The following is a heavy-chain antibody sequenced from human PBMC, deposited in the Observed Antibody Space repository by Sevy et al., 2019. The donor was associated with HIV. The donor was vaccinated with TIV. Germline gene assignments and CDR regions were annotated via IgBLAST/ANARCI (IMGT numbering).Heavy chain of an antibody. J-gene: IGHJ5*02. Sequence: GGSLRLACAASGFTFNFHGMHWVRQAPGKGLEWVAFSWHDGSNKYMADSVKGRFTISRDTSKNTLFLQMNSLTVEDTAVYYCARETDNSARWLDPWGQGTLVTVSS. CDR1: GFTFNFHG. V-gene: IGHV3-30*02. CDR3: ARETDNSARWLDP. D-gene: IGHD4-4*01. CDR2: SWHDGSNK.